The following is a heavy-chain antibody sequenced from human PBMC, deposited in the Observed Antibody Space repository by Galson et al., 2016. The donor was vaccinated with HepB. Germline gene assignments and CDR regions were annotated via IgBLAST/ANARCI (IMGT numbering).Heavy chain of an antibody. Sequence: SETLSLTCGVYGGSLTDFYWSWIRQPPGKGLEWIGEINHSGNTNYNPSLKSRVALSVDTSNNHFSLRLSSLTAADTAVYYCARGTWFDPWGQGTLVTVSS. J-gene: IGHJ5*02. CDR3: ARGTWFDP. V-gene: IGHV4-34*01. CDR1: GGSLTDFY. CDR2: INHSGNT.